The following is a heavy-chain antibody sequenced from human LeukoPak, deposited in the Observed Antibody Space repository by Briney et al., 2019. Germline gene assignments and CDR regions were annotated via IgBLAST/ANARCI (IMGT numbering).Heavy chain of an antibody. CDR3: ARDTTSRYNWNYLSLDY. J-gene: IGHJ4*02. CDR2: ISGSGGYT. CDR1: GFTFSSYG. Sequence: GGSLRLSCAASGFTFSSYGMSWVRQAPGKGLEWVSAISGSGGYTFYADSVQGRLTISRDNSKNTLYLQMNSLRAEDTAVYYCARDTTSRYNWNYLSLDYWGQGTLVTVSS. V-gene: IGHV3-23*01. D-gene: IGHD1-7*01.